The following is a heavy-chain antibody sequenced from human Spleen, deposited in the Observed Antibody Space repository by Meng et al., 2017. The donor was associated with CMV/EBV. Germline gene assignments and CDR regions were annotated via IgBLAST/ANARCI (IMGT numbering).Heavy chain of an antibody. CDR1: GFTFSTYA. J-gene: IGHJ4*02. V-gene: IGHV3-23*03. CDR3: ARGVDPNSSGLIPTSCYFDY. Sequence: GGSLRLSCAASGFTFSTYAMSWVRQAPGKGLEWVSVIYNGVATTYYTDSVKGRFTISRDDSKNTLYLQMNSLRAEDTAVYYCARGVDPNSSGLIPTSCYFDYWGQGTLVTVSS. D-gene: IGHD3-22*01. CDR2: IYNGVATT.